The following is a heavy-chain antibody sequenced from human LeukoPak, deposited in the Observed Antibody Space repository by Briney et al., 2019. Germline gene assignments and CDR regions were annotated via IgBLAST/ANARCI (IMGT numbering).Heavy chain of an antibody. V-gene: IGHV1-2*02. CDR1: GYTFTSYA. J-gene: IGHJ4*02. Sequence: ASVEVSCKASGYTFTSYAMHWVRQAPGQGLEWMGRINPNSGGTNYAQKFQGRVTMTRDTSISTAYMELSRLRSDDTAVYYCALYYYDSSDYWDYWGQGTLITVSS. CDR3: ALYYYDSSDYWDY. CDR2: INPNSGGT. D-gene: IGHD3-22*01.